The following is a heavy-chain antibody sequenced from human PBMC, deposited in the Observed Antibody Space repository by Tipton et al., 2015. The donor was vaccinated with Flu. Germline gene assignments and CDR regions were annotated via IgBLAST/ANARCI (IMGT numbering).Heavy chain of an antibody. CDR3: ARGRYFDISSCSGYGMDV. CDR1: GGSISSGNYY. V-gene: IGHV4-61*02. CDR2: IYTSGNT. Sequence: LRLSCTVSGGSISSGNYYWSWIQQPAGKALEWIGRIYTSGNTNYNPSLRSRVTISRDTSKSQFSLKLSSATAADTAVYYCARGRYFDISSCSGYGMDVWGQGTTVTVSS. J-gene: IGHJ6*02. D-gene: IGHD3-9*01.